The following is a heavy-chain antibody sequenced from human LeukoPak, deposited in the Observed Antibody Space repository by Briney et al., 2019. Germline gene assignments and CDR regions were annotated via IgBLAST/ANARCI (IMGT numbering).Heavy chain of an antibody. CDR1: GFTFTSYG. Sequence: GGSLRLSCAASGFTFTSYGFHWVRQAPGKALEWVAFMSYNGNKKYGDSVEGRFTISRDNSKNTLYLQMNSLRAEDTAVYYCARGVAVGYNWFDPWGQGTLVTVSS. D-gene: IGHD3-3*01. CDR3: ARGVAVGYNWFDP. V-gene: IGHV3-30*03. J-gene: IGHJ5*02. CDR2: MSYNGNK.